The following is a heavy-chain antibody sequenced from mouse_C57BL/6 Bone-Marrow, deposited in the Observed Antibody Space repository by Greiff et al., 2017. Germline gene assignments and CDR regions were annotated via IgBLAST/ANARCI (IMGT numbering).Heavy chain of an antibody. CDR2: IHPNSGST. CDR3: ARSSNYFYAMDY. D-gene: IGHD2-5*01. J-gene: IGHJ4*01. CDR1: GYTFTSYW. V-gene: IGHV1-64*01. Sequence: QVHVKQPGAELVKPGASVKLSCKASGYTFTSYWMHWVKQRPGQGLEWIGMIHPNSGSTNYNEKFKSKATLTVDKYSSTAYMQLSSLTSEDSAVYYCARSSNYFYAMDYWGQGTSVTVSS.